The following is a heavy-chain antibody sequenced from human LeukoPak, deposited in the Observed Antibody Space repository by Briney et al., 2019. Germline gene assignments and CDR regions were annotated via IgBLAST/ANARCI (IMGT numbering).Heavy chain of an antibody. Sequence: SETLSLTCTVPGGSISSSSYYWGWIRQPPGKGLEWIGSIYYSGSTYYNPSLKSRVTISVDTSKNQFSLKLSSVTAADTAVYYCARHSSFYDSSGYIAGWFDPWGQGTLVTVSS. V-gene: IGHV4-39*01. D-gene: IGHD3-22*01. J-gene: IGHJ5*02. CDR1: GGSISSSSYY. CDR2: IYYSGST. CDR3: ARHSSFYDSSGYIAGWFDP.